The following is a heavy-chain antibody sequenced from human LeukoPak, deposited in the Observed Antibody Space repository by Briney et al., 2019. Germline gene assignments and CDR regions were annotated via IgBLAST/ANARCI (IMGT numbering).Heavy chain of an antibody. J-gene: IGHJ6*02. D-gene: IGHD3-9*01. CDR3: AREILRYFDWLPRYVMDV. V-gene: IGHV1-18*01. Sequence: ASGKLSCTASGSTFTSYGISWGREAPGQGLGWRGWISAYNGNTNYTQKPHGRATMTTDTSTSTAYIKRRSLRSDDTAVYYCAREILRYFDWLPRYVMDVWGQGTTVTVSS. CDR1: GSTFTSYG. CDR2: ISAYNGNT.